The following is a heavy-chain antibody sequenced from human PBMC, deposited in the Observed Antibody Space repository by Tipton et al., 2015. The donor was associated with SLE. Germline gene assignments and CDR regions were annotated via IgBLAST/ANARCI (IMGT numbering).Heavy chain of an antibody. Sequence: TLSLTCTVSGYSISSGFYWGWIRQPPGKGLEWIGNIYHSGSTSYNPSLKSRVTISVDTSKNQFSLKLSSVTAADTAVYYCARDIKSHAYFDNWGQGTLVTVSS. CDR2: IYHSGST. CDR3: ARDIKSHAYFDN. D-gene: IGHD3-10*01. J-gene: IGHJ4*02. CDR1: GYSISSGFY. V-gene: IGHV4-38-2*02.